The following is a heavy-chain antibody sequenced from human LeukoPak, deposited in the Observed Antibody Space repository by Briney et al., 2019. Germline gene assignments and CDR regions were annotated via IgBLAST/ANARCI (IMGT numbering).Heavy chain of an antibody. V-gene: IGHV1-46*01. Sequence: ASVKVSCKASGYTFTSYYMHWVRQAPGQGLEWMGIINPSGGSTSYAQKFQGRVTMTRDTSTSTVYMELSNLRSEDTAVYYCVSSPLRFPFDPWGQGTLVTVSS. J-gene: IGHJ5*02. CDR1: GYTFTSYY. D-gene: IGHD3-3*01. CDR2: INPSGGST. CDR3: VSSPLRFPFDP.